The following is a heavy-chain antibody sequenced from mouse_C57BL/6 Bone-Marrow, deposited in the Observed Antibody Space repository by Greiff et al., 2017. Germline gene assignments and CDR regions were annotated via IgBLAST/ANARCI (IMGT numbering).Heavy chain of an antibody. CDR2: ISSGSSTI. CDR3: ARPGCSGDYDY. J-gene: IGHJ2*01. CDR1: GFTFSDYG. V-gene: IGHV5-17*01. Sequence: EVQGVESGGGLVKPGGSLKLSCAASGFTFSDYGMHWVRQAPEKGLEWVAYISSGSSTIYYADAVKGRYTMSRDNANNTLFLQMTSLRSEDTAMCYCARPGCSGDYDYWCRGTTLTVSS. D-gene: IGHD6-1*01.